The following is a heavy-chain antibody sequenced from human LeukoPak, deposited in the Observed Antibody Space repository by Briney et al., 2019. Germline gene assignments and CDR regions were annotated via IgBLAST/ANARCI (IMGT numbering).Heavy chain of an antibody. CDR1: GFTFSSNV. Sequence: PGGSLRLSCAASGFTFSSNVMIWVRQAPGNGLEWVSSIPATGSSTYYADSVKGRFTISRDNSKNSLYLQMNSLRAEDTAVYYCAKESSGGWYFDYWGQGTLVTVSS. V-gene: IGHV3-23*01. D-gene: IGHD6-19*01. J-gene: IGHJ4*02. CDR3: AKESSGGWYFDY. CDR2: IPATGSST.